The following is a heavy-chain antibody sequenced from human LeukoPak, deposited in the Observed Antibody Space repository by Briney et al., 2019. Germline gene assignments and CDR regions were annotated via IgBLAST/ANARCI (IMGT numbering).Heavy chain of an antibody. J-gene: IGHJ4*02. D-gene: IGHD4-17*01. CDR3: ATAPTEDGDGSSPGY. CDR1: RFTFRDHF. Sequence: GGSLXLSCAASRFTFRDHFMSWVRQPPGKGLEDVAYISSSGSETYYADSVKGRFTISRDNAKNSLFLQMNSLRAEDTAVYYCATAPTEDGDGSSPGYWGQGTLVTVSS. CDR2: ISSSGSET. V-gene: IGHV3-11*04.